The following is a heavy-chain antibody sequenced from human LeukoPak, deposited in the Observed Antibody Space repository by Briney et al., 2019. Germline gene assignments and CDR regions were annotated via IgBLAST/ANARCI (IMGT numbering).Heavy chain of an antibody. CDR2: IYYSGST. CDR3: ARVPPFGESYYYYYYMDV. Sequence: SETLSLTCTVSGGSISSHYWSWIRQPPGKGLEWIGYIYYSGSTNYNPSLKSRVTISVDTSKNQFSLKLSSMTAADTAVYYCARVPPFGESYYYYYYMDVWGKGTTVTVSS. D-gene: IGHD3-10*01. CDR1: GGSISSHY. J-gene: IGHJ6*03. V-gene: IGHV4-59*11.